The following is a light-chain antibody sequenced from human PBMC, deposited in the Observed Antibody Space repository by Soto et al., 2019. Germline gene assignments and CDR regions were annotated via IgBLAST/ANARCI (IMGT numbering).Light chain of an antibody. J-gene: IGLJ1*01. CDR2: EVN. CDR1: TSYVCVYNY. V-gene: IGLV2-14*01. Sequence: QSLLTHPASVSRSPGQSITISFTGSTSYVCVYNYVSWYQQHPGKAPKLMIYEVNYRPSGVSDRFSGSKSGKTASPTISGLQAEDEADYYCSGYTSSDTGVFGTGTKVTV. CDR3: SGYTSSDTGV.